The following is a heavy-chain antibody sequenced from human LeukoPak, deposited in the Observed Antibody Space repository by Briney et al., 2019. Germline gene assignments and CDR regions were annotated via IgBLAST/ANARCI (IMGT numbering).Heavy chain of an antibody. CDR1: GGSFSGYY. D-gene: IGHD6-19*01. J-gene: IGHJ6*02. V-gene: IGHV4-34*01. CDR2: INHSGST. Sequence: PSETLSLTCAVYGGSFSGYYWSWIRQPPGKGLEWIGEINHSGSTNYNPSLKSRVTISVDTSKNQFSLKLSSVTAADTAVYYCARGTYFWKWLVRNYYYYGMDVWGQGTTVTVSS. CDR3: ARGTYFWKWLVRNYYYYGMDV.